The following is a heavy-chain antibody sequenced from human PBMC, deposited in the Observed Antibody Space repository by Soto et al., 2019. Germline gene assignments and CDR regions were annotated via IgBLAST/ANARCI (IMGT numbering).Heavy chain of an antibody. CDR2: IINSGGYT. D-gene: IGHD2-21*01. Sequence: GGSLRLSCAASGFTFSSYAMSWVRLAPGKGLEWVSGIINSGGYTYYADSVKGRFTISRDNSKNTLNLQMNSLRAEDTAVYYCAKKGGGGDYYHYMDVWGKGTAVTVSS. J-gene: IGHJ6*03. CDR3: AKKGGGGDYYHYMDV. V-gene: IGHV3-23*01. CDR1: GFTFSSYA.